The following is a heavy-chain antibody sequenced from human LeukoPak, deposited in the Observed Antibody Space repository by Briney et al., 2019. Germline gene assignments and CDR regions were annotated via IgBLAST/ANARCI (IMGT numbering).Heavy chain of an antibody. J-gene: IGHJ4*02. Sequence: SETLSLTCTVSGGSISSYYWSWIRQPPGKGLEWIGYIYYSGSTNYNPSLKSRVTISVDTSKSQFSLKLSSVTAADTAVYYCARHRYSVVYYFDYWGQGTLVTVSS. CDR2: IYYSGST. V-gene: IGHV4-59*08. CDR3: ARHRYSVVYYFDY. D-gene: IGHD6-13*01. CDR1: GGSISSYY.